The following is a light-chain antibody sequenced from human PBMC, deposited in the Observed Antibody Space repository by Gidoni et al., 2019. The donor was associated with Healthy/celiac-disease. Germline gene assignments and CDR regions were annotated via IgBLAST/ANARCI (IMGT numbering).Light chain of an antibody. V-gene: IGKV1-8*01. Sequence: AIRMTQSPSAFSASTGDRVTITCRASQGISSYLAWYQQKPGKAPNLLIYAASTLQSGVPSRFSGSGSGTEFTLTISCLQSEAFATYFCQQYYSYPFTFGPGTKVDIK. J-gene: IGKJ3*01. CDR2: AAS. CDR1: QGISSY. CDR3: QQYYSYPFT.